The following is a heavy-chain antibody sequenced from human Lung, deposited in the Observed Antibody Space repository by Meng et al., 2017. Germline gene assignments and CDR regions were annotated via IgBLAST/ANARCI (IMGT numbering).Heavy chain of an antibody. Sequence: GQLVDFGGSMGQLGRSLRLSCQSSGFTVSSYGMHWVRQAPGKGLEWVAVIWYDGSNKYYADSVKGRFTISRDNSKNTLYLQMNSLRAEDTAVYYCAGFYYDSSGGGYWGQGTLVTVSS. D-gene: IGHD3-22*01. CDR3: AGFYYDSSGGGY. CDR2: IWYDGSNK. V-gene: IGHV3-33*01. J-gene: IGHJ4*02. CDR1: GFTVSSYG.